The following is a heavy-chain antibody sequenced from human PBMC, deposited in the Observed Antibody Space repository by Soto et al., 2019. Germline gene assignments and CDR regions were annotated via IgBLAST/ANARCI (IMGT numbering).Heavy chain of an antibody. CDR3: AGDLRRDGYNERFDY. V-gene: IGHV4-31*03. CDR2: IYYSGST. J-gene: IGHJ4*02. D-gene: IGHD5-12*01. CDR1: GGSISSGGYY. Sequence: PSETLSLTCTVSGGSISSGGYYWSWIRQHPGKGLEWIGYIYYSGSTYYNPSLKSRVTISVDTSKNQFSLKLSSVTAADTAVYYCAGDLRRDGYNERFDYWGQGTLVTVSS.